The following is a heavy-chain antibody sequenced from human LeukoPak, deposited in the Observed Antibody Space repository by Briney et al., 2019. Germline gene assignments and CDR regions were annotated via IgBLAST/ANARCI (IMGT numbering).Heavy chain of an antibody. D-gene: IGHD6-13*01. CDR3: ARDTLTYSSNWYDALDI. V-gene: IGHV4-61*02. Sequence: PSQTLSLTCTVSGGSISSGSYYWSWIRPPAGKGLEWIGRIYTSGSTNYNPSLKSRVTISVDTSKNQFSLELSSVTAADTAVYYCARDTLTYSSNWYDALDIWGQGTMVTVSS. J-gene: IGHJ3*02. CDR1: GGSISSGSYY. CDR2: IYTSGST.